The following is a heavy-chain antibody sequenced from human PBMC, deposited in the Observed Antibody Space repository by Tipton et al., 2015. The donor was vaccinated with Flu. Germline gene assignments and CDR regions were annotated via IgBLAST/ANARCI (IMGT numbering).Heavy chain of an antibody. D-gene: IGHD4-17*01. CDR2: ISYDGSNK. Sequence: VQLVQSGGGVVQPGRSLRLSCAASGFTFSSYAMHWVRQAPGKGLEWVAVISYDGSNKYYADSVKGRFTISRDNSKNTLYLQMNSLRAEDTAVYYCARDPFDYGDYSPLDYWGQGTLVTVSS. V-gene: IGHV3-30*01. CDR1: GFTFSSYA. J-gene: IGHJ4*02. CDR3: ARDPFDYGDYSPLDY.